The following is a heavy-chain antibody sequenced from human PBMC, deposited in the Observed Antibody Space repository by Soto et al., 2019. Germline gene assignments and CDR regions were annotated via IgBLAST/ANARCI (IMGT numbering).Heavy chain of an antibody. CDR3: ARQLRASYYFDY. J-gene: IGHJ4*02. CDR2: IYYSGST. CDR1: GGSISSYY. V-gene: IGHV4-59*08. Sequence: SETLSLTCTVSGGSISSYYWSWIRQPPGKGLEWIGYIYYSGSTNYNPSLKSRVTISVDTSKNQFSLKLSSVTAADTAVYYCARQLRASYYFDYSGQGTLVTVSS. D-gene: IGHD4-17*01.